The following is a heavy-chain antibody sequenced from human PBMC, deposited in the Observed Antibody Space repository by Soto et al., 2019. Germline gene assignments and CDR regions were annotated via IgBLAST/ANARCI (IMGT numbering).Heavy chain of an antibody. CDR2: FDPEDGET. J-gene: IGHJ5*02. D-gene: IGHD3-3*01. CDR1: GYTLTELS. Sequence: ASVKISCKVSGYTLTELSMHWVRQAPGKGLEWMGGFDPEDGETIYAQKFQGRVTMTEDTSTDTAYMELSSLRSEDTAVYYCATLYYDFWSGYPRHNWFDPWGQGTLVTVSS. V-gene: IGHV1-24*01. CDR3: ATLYYDFWSGYPRHNWFDP.